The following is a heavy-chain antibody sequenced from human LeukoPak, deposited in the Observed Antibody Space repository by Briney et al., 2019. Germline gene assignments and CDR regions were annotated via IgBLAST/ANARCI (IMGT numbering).Heavy chain of an antibody. CDR3: ARFRFVHLNNHFDY. CDR2: IYPGDSDI. D-gene: IGHD3-16*01. V-gene: IGHV5-51*01. Sequence: GESLRISCKGSGYSFTSYWISWVRQMPGKGLEWMGIIYPGDSDIRYSPSFQGQVTISADKSISAAYLQWSSLKASDTAMYYCARFRFVHLNNHFDYWGQGTLVTVSS. CDR1: GYSFTSYW. J-gene: IGHJ4*02.